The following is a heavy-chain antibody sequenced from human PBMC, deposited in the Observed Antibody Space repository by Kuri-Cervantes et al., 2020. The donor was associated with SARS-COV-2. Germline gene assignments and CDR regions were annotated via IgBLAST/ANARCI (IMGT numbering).Heavy chain of an antibody. Sequence: GGSLKLSCAASGFTFSSYSMNWVRQAPGKGLEWVSSISSSSYIYYADSVKGRFTISRDNAKNSLYLQMDSLRGEDTAVYYCAIEAGLGWFDPWGQGTLVTVSS. D-gene: IGHD3-16*01. CDR3: AIEAGLGWFDP. J-gene: IGHJ5*02. V-gene: IGHV3-21*01. CDR2: ISSSSYI. CDR1: GFTFSSYS.